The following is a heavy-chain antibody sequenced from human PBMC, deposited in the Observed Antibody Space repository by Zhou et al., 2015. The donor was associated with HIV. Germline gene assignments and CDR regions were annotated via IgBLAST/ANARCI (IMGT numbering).Heavy chain of an antibody. CDR2: IIPIFGTA. CDR3: ARDTKAATEGGSALDI. Sequence: QVQLVQSGAEVKKPGSSVKVSCKASGGTFSSYAISWVRQAPGQGLEWMGGIIPIFGTANYAQKFQGRVTITADESTSTAYMELSSLRSEDTAVYYCARDTKAATEGGSALDIVGPKGQRSTVSS. CDR1: GGTFSSYA. V-gene: IGHV1-69*01. D-gene: IGHD6-25*01. J-gene: IGHJ3*02.